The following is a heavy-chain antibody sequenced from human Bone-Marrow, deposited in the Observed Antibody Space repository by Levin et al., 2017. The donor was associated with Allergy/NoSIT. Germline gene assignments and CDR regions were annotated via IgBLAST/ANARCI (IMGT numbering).Heavy chain of an antibody. CDR3: AREGGSGQYYYGSGSDDV. D-gene: IGHD3-10*01. V-gene: IGHV3-11*06. J-gene: IGHJ6*04. CDR2: ISGSGTST. Sequence: GESLKISCAASGFTFSDYYMSWIRQTPGKGLEFLSYISGSGTSTNYAHSLDGRFTISRDNAKNSLYLQINSLRDEDTAVYYCAREGGSGQYYYGSGSDDVWGKGTTVTVSS. CDR1: GFTFSDYY.